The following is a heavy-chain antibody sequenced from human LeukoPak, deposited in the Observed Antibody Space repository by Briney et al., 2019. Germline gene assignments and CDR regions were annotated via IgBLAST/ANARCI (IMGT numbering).Heavy chain of an antibody. V-gene: IGHV3-23*01. D-gene: IGHD3-22*01. J-gene: IGHJ4*02. CDR2: FDRGSLDT. Sequence: GGSLRLSCAASGFTLSDYPMTWVRQAPGKGLQWVSLFDRGSLDTYYADSVRGRFTVSRDNDKNTLYLQMNSLRAEDTAVYYCARRGYESSGPKYYFDHWGQGILVTVSS. CDR3: ARRGYESSGPKYYFDH. CDR1: GFTLSDYP.